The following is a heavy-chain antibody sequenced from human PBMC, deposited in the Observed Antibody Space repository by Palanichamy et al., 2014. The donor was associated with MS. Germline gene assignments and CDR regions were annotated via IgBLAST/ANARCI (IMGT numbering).Heavy chain of an antibody. CDR2: VTHGGST. D-gene: IGHD3-10*01. CDR1: GVSFSGYH. Sequence: QVQLQQWGVGLLKPSETLSLTCAVYGVSFSGYHWTWIRQPPGKGLEWIGEVTHGGSTKYNPSLKSRVTISLDTSKSQFSLKLTSVTDADTAVYFCARFGLRDFGDIRNWFDPWGQGTLVTVSS. V-gene: IGHV4-34*01. J-gene: IGHJ5*02. CDR3: ARFGLRDFGDIRNWFDP.